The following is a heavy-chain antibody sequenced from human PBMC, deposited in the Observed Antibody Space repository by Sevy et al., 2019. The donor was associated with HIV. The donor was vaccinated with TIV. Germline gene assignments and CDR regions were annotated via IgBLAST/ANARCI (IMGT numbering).Heavy chain of an antibody. D-gene: IGHD1-7*01. J-gene: IGHJ3*02. Sequence: GGSLRLSCAASGFTFSSHAMSWVRQAPGKGLEWVAGIIVNGGSTNYADSVKGRFALSRDNSKNTLYLQMNNLRAEDTAIYYCAKDRICELGDAFDIWGQGTMVTVSS. CDR3: AKDRICELGDAFDI. CDR1: GFTFSSHA. V-gene: IGHV3-23*01. CDR2: IIVNGGST.